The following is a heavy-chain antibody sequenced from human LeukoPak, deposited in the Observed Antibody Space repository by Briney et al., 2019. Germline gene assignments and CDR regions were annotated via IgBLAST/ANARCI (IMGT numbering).Heavy chain of an antibody. CDR3: ARDPPGKGALDF. D-gene: IGHD3-16*01. Sequence: PSETLSLTCTVSGGSLDSFYWSWIRQPRGKGLEYIGYIYYSGTTNYDPSLKGRVTISVDMSKNQFSLKLISVTAADTAVYYCARDPPGKGALDFWGQGTLVTVSS. CDR2: IYYSGTT. CDR1: GGSLDSFY. V-gene: IGHV4-59*01. J-gene: IGHJ4*02.